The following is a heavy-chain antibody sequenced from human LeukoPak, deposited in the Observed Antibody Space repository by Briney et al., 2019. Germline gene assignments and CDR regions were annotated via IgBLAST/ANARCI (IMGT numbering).Heavy chain of an antibody. CDR1: GFTFSNYG. J-gene: IGHJ4*02. V-gene: IGHV3-48*04. CDR2: ISGSGTTI. D-gene: IGHD4-11*01. Sequence: GGSLRLSCAASGFTFSNYGMHWVRQAPGKGLEWVSYISGSGTTIYYADSVKGRFAISRDNVKNSLSLQMNSLRAEDTAVYYCARSAYAYSFDYWGQGTLVSVSS. CDR3: ARSAYAYSFDY.